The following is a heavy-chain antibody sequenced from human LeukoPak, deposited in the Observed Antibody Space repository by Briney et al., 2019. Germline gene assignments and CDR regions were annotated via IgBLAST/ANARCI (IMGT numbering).Heavy chain of an antibody. CDR1: GFTFSSYG. D-gene: IGHD6-19*01. J-gene: IGHJ6*04. Sequence: GSLRLSCAASGFTFSSYGMHWVRQAPGKGLEWVAVISYDGSNKYYADSVKGRFTISRDNSKNTLYLQMSSLRAEDTAVYYCAKDKEAVASYYYYYGMDVWGKGTTVTVSS. CDR3: AKDKEAVASYYYYYGMDV. CDR2: ISYDGSNK. V-gene: IGHV3-30*18.